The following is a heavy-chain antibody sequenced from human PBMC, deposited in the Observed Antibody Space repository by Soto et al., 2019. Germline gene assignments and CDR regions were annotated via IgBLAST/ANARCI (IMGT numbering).Heavy chain of an antibody. D-gene: IGHD3-16*02. J-gene: IGHJ4*02. CDR3: ARKFGGVIVRPFDY. Sequence: SETLPLTCTFSGCSISSSSYYLGWIRKPPGKGLEWIGSIYYSGSTYYNPSLKSRVTISVDTSKNQFSLKLSSVTAADTAVYYCARKFGGVIVRPFDYWGQGTLVTVSS. CDR2: IYYSGST. V-gene: IGHV4-39*01. CDR1: GCSISSSSYY.